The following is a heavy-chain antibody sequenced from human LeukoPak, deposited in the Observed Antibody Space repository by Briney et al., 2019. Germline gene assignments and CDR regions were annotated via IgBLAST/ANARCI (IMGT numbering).Heavy chain of an antibody. CDR1: GYTFTGYY. CDR3: ARGTDTVAARPAFDI. J-gene: IGHJ3*02. D-gene: IGHD6-6*01. V-gene: IGHV1-2*02. CDR2: INPNSGGT. Sequence: GASVKVSCKASGYTFTGYYMHWVRQAPGLGLEWMGWINPNSGGTNYAQKFQGRVTMTRDTSISTAYMELTRVRSDDTALYYCARGTDTVAARPAFDIWGQGTMVTVSS.